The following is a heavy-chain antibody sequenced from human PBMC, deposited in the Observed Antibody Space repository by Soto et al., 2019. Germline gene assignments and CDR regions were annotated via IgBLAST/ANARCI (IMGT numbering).Heavy chain of an antibody. CDR2: IYYSGST. V-gene: IGHV4-59*01. CDR3: ARTYYYDSSGYYSRYFDY. Sequence: PSETLSLTCTVSGGSISSYYWSWIRQPPGKGLEWIGYIYYSGSTNYNPSLKSRVTISVDTSKNQFSLKLSSVTAADTAVYYCARTYYYDSSGYYSRYFDYWGQGTLVTVSS. J-gene: IGHJ4*02. CDR1: GGSISSYY. D-gene: IGHD3-22*01.